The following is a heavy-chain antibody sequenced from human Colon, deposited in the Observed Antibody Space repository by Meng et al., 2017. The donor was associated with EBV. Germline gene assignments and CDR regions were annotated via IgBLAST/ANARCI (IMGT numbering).Heavy chain of an antibody. CDR3: ASSHSSKVGARRLDY. J-gene: IGHJ4*02. D-gene: IGHD1-26*01. CDR1: GGSFSGYY. V-gene: IGHV4-34*01. CDR2: ITHRGST. Sequence: QAQRQQGGAGLLKPSETLSLTCAFYGGSFSGYYWTWIRQPPGKGLEWIGEITHRGSTNYNPFLKSRVTISVDTSKKQFSLKLTSVTAADTAVYYCASSHSSKVGARRLDYWGQGTLVTVSS.